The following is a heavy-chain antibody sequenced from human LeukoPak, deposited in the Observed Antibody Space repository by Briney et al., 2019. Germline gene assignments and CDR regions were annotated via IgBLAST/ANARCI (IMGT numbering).Heavy chain of an antibody. J-gene: IGHJ4*02. CDR1: GYTFTGYY. V-gene: IGHV1-2*02. D-gene: IGHD3-10*01. CDR2: INPNSGGT. Sequence: GESLKVSCKASGYTFTGYYMHWVRQAPGQGLEWMGWINPNSGGTNYAQKFQGRVTMTRDTSISTAYMELSRLRSDDTAVYYCARGPLWLNYFDYWGQGTLVTVSS. CDR3: ARGPLWLNYFDY.